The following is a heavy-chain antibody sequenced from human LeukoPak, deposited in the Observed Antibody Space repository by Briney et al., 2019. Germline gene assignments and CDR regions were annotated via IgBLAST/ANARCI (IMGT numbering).Heavy chain of an antibody. CDR2: ISGSSSYI. D-gene: IGHD3-10*01. CDR3: AGAGTYQHFEY. V-gene: IGHV3-21*01. J-gene: IGHJ4*02. CDR1: GLTFSPYS. Sequence: GGSLRLSCVASGLTFSPYSMNWVRQAPGKGLEWVSCISGSSSYIYYGDSVKGRFTISRDNAKNSLYLQMNSLRAEDTAVYYCAGAGTYQHFEYWGQGTLVTVSS.